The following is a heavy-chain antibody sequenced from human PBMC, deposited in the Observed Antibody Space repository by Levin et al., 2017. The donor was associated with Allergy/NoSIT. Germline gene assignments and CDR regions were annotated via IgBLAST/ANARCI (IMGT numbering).Heavy chain of an antibody. Sequence: PGGSLRLSCAASGFTFDDYAMHWVRQAPGKGLEWVSGISWNSGSIGYADSVKGRFTISRDNAKNSLYLQMNSLRAEDTALYYCAKGTGSGSYSSRYYFDYWGQGTLVTVSS. D-gene: IGHD1-26*01. CDR1: GFTFDDYA. CDR3: AKGTGSGSYSSRYYFDY. J-gene: IGHJ4*02. CDR2: ISWNSGSI. V-gene: IGHV3-9*01.